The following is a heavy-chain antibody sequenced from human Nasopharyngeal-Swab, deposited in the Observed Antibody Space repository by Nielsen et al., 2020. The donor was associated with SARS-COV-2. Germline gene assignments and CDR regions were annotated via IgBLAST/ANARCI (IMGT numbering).Heavy chain of an antibody. CDR3: ARGFVGAYYDSNLDV. J-gene: IGHJ6*04. CDR2: IYYSGST. V-gene: IGHV4-31*02. D-gene: IGHD3-22*01. Sequence: WIRQPPGKGLEWIGYIYYSGSTYCNPSLKSRVTISVDTSKNQFSLKLSSVTAADTAVYYCARGFVGAYYDSNLDVWGKGTTVTVSS.